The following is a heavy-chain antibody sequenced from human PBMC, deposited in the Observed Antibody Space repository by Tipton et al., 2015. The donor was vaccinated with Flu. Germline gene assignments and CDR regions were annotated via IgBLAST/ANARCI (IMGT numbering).Heavy chain of an antibody. J-gene: IGHJ4*02. Sequence: TLSLTCTVSSGSIRSTNYFCAWIRQPPGKGLELIGSIYPSGTTYYNPSLKSRVTISVDTSKSQFSLMLRSVTAADTAVYYCARLSYYDVDLKNFYFGHWGQGALVTVSS. CDR2: IYPSGTT. CDR1: SGSIRSTNYF. CDR3: ARLSYYDVDLKNFYFGH. D-gene: IGHD3-10*02. V-gene: IGHV4-39*01.